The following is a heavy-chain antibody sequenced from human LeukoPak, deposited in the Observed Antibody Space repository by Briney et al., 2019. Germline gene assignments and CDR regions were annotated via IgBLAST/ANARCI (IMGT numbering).Heavy chain of an antibody. CDR1: GFTFSSYW. J-gene: IGHJ6*02. Sequence: GGSLRLSCAASGFTFSSYWMNWARQAPGKGLEWVASINHNGNVNYYVDSVKGRFTISRDNAKNSLYLQMSNLRAENTAVYFCARGGGLDVWGQGATVTVSS. D-gene: IGHD3-16*01. CDR2: INHNGNVN. CDR3: ARGGGLDV. V-gene: IGHV3-7*03.